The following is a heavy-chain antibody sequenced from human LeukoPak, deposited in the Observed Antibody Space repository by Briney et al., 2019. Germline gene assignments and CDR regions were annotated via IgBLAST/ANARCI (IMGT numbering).Heavy chain of an antibody. D-gene: IGHD3-22*01. CDR1: GGTFSSYA. Sequence: ASVKVSCKVSGGTFSSYAISWARQAPGQGLEWMGGIIPIFGTANYAQKFQGRVTITADESTSTAYMELSSLRSEDTAVYYCAREESQYDSSGYHLRYWGQGTLVTVSS. J-gene: IGHJ4*02. CDR2: IIPIFGTA. V-gene: IGHV1-69*13. CDR3: AREESQYDSSGYHLRY.